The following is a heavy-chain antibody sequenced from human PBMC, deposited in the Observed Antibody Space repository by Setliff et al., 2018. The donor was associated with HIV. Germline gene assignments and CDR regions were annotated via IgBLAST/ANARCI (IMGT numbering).Heavy chain of an antibody. CDR2: IRYDVSSK. CDR1: GFTFISYG. Sequence: GGSLRLSCAVSGFTFISYGMYWVRQAPGKGLEWVAFIRYDVSSKYYGDSVKGRFTISRDNSKNTLHLQMNSLRAEDTALYYCAKDMEYDTSVYYHWYFDLWGRGALVTVSS. V-gene: IGHV3-30*02. D-gene: IGHD3-22*01. J-gene: IGHJ2*01. CDR3: AKDMEYDTSVYYHWYFDL.